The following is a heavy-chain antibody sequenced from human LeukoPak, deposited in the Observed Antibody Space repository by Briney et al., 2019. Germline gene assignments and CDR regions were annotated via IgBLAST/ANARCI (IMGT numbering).Heavy chain of an antibody. V-gene: IGHV4-59*08. J-gene: IGHJ4*02. Sequence: ASETLSLTCTVSGGSISGFHWSWIRQPPGKGLEWIGYIHYSGSTDYNPSLKSRVTISVDTSKNQFSLKLSSVTAADTAVYYCTRHLDYYGSGSYEYWGQGTLVTVSS. CDR1: GGSISGFH. CDR3: TRHLDYYGSGSYEY. CDR2: IHYSGST. D-gene: IGHD3-10*01.